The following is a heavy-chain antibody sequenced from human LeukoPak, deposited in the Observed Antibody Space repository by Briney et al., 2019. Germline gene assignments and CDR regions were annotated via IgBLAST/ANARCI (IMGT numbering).Heavy chain of an antibody. CDR1: GFTFSSYA. J-gene: IGHJ3*02. CDR3: AGSYDSSGSDAFDI. Sequence: GGSLRLSCAASGFTFSSYAMHWVRQAPGKGLEWVAVISYDGSNKYYADSVKGRFTISRDNSKNTLYLQMNSLRAEDTAVYYCAGSYDSSGSDAFDIWGQGTMVTVSS. CDR2: ISYDGSNK. V-gene: IGHV3-30-3*01. D-gene: IGHD3-22*01.